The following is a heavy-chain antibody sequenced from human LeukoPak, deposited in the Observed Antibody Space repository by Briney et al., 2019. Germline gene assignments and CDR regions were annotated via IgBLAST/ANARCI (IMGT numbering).Heavy chain of an antibody. CDR2: INTNGRTK. D-gene: IGHD1-20*01. CDR1: GFTFSSYE. CDR3: ARDSNWSPDY. Sequence: GGSLRLSCGASGFTFSSYEMNWVRQAPGKGLEWISYINTNGRTKNYADSVKGRFSISRDNAKNSVYLQMNSLRADDTALYYCARDSNWSPDYWGQGTLVTVSS. V-gene: IGHV3-48*03. J-gene: IGHJ4*02.